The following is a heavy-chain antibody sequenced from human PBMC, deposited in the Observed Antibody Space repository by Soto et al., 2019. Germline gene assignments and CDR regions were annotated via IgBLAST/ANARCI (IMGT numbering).Heavy chain of an antibody. CDR3: VRGHWGFDY. CDR2: SRIKAQNYRT. CDR1: GFTFSDHY. J-gene: IGHJ4*02. Sequence: EVQLVESGGGLVQPGGSLRLSCAVSGFTFSDHYMDWVRQAPGKGLEWLGCSRIKAQNYRTEYAASVNGRFTISRDDSKNLLHLQMNSLKTEDTAVYYCVRGHWGFDYWGQGTLVTVSS. D-gene: IGHD7-27*01. V-gene: IGHV3-72*01.